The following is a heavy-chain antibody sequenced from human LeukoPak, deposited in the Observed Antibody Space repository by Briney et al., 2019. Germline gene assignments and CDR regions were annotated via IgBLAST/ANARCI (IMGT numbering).Heavy chain of an antibody. D-gene: IGHD6-19*01. CDR3: GGGSGWYWEEY. CDR2: ISGSGGST. V-gene: IGHV3-23*01. J-gene: IGHJ4*02. CDR1: GFTFSSYA. Sequence: GGSLRLSCAASGFTFSSYAMSWVRQAPGKGLEWVSAISGSGGSTYYADFVKGRFTISRDNSKNTLYLQMNSLRAEDTAVYSKGGGSGWYWEEYWGQGTLVTVSS.